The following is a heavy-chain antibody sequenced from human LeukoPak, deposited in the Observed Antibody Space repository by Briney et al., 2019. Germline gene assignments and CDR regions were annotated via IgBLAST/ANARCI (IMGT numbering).Heavy chain of an antibody. J-gene: IGHJ5*02. D-gene: IGHD2-2*01. CDR1: GYSFTIYW. CDR3: ARRGCSSTSCYRGGWFDP. Sequence: GESLKIAFKGSGYSFTIYWIGWVRQMPGKGLEWMGIIDAADSDTRYSPSFQGQVTISADKSISTAYLQWSSPKASDTAMYYCARRGCSSTSCYRGGWFDPWGQGTLVTVSS. CDR2: IDAADSDT. V-gene: IGHV5-51*01.